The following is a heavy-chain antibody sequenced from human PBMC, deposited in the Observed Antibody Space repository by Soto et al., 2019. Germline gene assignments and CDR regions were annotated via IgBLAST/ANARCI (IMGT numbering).Heavy chain of an antibody. CDR1: GYGFTTYG. CDR3: ARGRYGDY. D-gene: IGHD1-1*01. V-gene: IGHV1-18*01. J-gene: IGHJ4*02. Sequence: QVHLVQSGAEVKKPGASVKVSCQGSGYGFTTYGITRVRQAPGQGLEWMAWISAHNGNTNYAQKLQGRVTVTRDTSTSTAYMELRSLRSDDTAVYYCARGRYGDYWGQGALVTVSS. CDR2: ISAHNGNT.